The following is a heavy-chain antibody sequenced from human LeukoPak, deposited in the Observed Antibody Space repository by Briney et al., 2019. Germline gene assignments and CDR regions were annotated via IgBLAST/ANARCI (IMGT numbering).Heavy chain of an antibody. D-gene: IGHD1-26*01. CDR2: ISWNSGSI. CDR1: GFTFDDYA. CDR3: AKEGGRYYMDV. J-gene: IGHJ6*03. Sequence: GGSLRLSCAACGFTFDDYAMHWVRQAPGKGLEWVSGISWNSGSIGYADSVKGRFTISRDNAKNSLYLQMNSLRAEDMALYYCAKEGGRYYMDVWGKGTTVTVSS. V-gene: IGHV3-9*03.